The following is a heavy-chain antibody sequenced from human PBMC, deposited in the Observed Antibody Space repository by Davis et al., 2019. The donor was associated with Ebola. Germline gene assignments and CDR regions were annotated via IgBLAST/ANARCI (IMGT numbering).Heavy chain of an antibody. J-gene: IGHJ5*02. V-gene: IGHV3-66*01. D-gene: IGHD2-2*01. CDR3: ARSVGYCISTSCSWFDP. CDR2: IYSGGST. Sequence: LSLTCAASGFTVSSNYMSWVRQAPGKGLEWVSVIYSGGSTYYADSVKGRFTISRDNSKNTLYLQMNSLRAEDTAVYYCARSVGYCISTSCSWFDPWGQGTLVTVSS. CDR1: GFTVSSNY.